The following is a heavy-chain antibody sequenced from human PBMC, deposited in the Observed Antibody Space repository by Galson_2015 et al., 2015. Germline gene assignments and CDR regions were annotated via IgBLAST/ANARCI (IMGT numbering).Heavy chain of an antibody. Sequence: SLRLSCAASGFTFSVYGMHWVRQAPGKGLEWVALIWYDGSNKYYADSVKGRFTISRDNSKNTLYLQMNGLRAEDTGVYYCARAGSDMGTNFDYWGQGTLVTVSS. CDR1: GFTFSVYG. J-gene: IGHJ4*02. CDR2: IWYDGSNK. CDR3: ARAGSDMGTNFDY. V-gene: IGHV3-33*01. D-gene: IGHD2-2*01.